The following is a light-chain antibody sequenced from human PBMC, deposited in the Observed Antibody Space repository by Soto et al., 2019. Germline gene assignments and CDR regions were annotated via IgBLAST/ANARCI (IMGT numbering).Light chain of an antibody. CDR3: TSYASSSTVL. J-gene: IGLJ2*01. Sequence: QSVLTQPRSVSGSPGQSVAISCTGSRSGVGGYKYVSWYQQFPGKAPKLIIYDVSRRPSGVTDRFSGSKSGNTASLTISGLQAEDEGDYCCTSYASSSTVLLGGGTKVTVL. CDR2: DVS. V-gene: IGLV2-11*01. CDR1: RSGVGGYKY.